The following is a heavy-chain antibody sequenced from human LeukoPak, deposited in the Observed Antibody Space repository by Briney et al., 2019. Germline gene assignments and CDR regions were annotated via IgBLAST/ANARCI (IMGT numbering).Heavy chain of an antibody. CDR1: GDSISSYY. D-gene: IGHD1-26*01. CDR2: IYTSEST. CDR3: ARSRGGSYLGNYYYHYMDV. J-gene: IGHJ6*03. V-gene: IGHV4-4*07. Sequence: SETLSLTCTVSGDSISSYYGSWLRQPAGKGLEGIGRIYTSESTNYNPSLKSRVTMSVDTSKNQFSLKLSSVTAADTAVYYCARSRGGSYLGNYYYHYMDVWGKGTTVTISS.